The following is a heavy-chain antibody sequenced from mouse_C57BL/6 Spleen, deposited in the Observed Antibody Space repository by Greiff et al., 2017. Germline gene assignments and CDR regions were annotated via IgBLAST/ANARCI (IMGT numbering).Heavy chain of an antibody. D-gene: IGHD1-2*01. J-gene: IGHJ4*01. Sequence: DVHLVESGGDLVKPGGSLKLSCAASGFTFSSYGMSWVRQTPDKRLEWVATISSGGSYTYYPDSVKGRFTISRDNAKNTLYLQMSSLKSEDTAMYYCARERLSYAMDYWGQGTSVTVSS. V-gene: IGHV5-6*01. CDR1: GFTFSSYG. CDR2: ISSGGSYT. CDR3: ARERLSYAMDY.